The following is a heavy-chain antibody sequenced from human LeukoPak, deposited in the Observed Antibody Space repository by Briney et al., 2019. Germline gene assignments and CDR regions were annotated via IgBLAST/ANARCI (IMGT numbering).Heavy chain of an antibody. J-gene: IGHJ4*02. D-gene: IGHD2-2*01. CDR2: IYSGGST. V-gene: IGHV3-66*01. Sequence: GGSLRLSCAASGFTVSSNYMSWVRQAPGKWLEWVSVIYSGGSTYYADSVKGRFTISRDNSKNTLYLQMNSLRAEDTAVYYCARVLVVPAAMFDYWGQGTLVTVSS. CDR3: ARVLVVPAAMFDY. CDR1: GFTVSSNY.